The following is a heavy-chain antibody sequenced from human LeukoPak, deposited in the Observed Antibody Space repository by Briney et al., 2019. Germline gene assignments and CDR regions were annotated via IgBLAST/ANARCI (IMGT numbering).Heavy chain of an antibody. D-gene: IGHD4-17*01. V-gene: IGHV2-5*01. CDR1: GFSLSTSGVG. CDR3: AHYGDYRFLYYFDY. CDR2: IYWNDNK. Sequence: SGPTLVNPTQTLTLTCTFSGFSLSTSGVGVGWIRQPPGKALEWLALIYWNDNKLYSPSLKSRLTITKDTSNNQVVLTMTNMDPVDTATYYCAHYGDYRFLYYFDYWGQGTLVTVSP. J-gene: IGHJ4*02.